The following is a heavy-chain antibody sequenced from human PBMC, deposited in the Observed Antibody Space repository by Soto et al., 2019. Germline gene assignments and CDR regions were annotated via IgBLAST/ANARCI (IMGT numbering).Heavy chain of an antibody. V-gene: IGHV4-30-4*01. CDR2: IYYSGST. J-gene: IGHJ5*02. D-gene: IGHD5-18*01. CDR1: GGSISSGDYY. CDR3: AGFYVDTAMVTMWVGWFDP. Sequence: SETLSLTCTVSGGSISSGDYYWSWIRQPPGKGLEWIGYIYYSGSTYYNPSLKSRVTISVDTSKNQFSLKLSSVTAADTAVYYCAGFYVDTAMVTMWVGWFDPWGQGTLVTSPQ.